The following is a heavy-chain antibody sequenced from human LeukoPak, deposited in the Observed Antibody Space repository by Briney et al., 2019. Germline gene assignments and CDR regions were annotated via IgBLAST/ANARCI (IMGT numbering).Heavy chain of an antibody. J-gene: IGHJ5*02. D-gene: IGHD3-22*01. CDR1: GGSISSHY. Sequence: SETLSLTCTVSGGSISSHYWSWIRQPPGKGLEWIGYIYYSGSTKYNPSLKSRVTISVDTYKNQFSLKLSSVTAADTAVYYCARLYDSSGYTNWLDPWGQGTLVTVSS. CDR2: IYYSGST. V-gene: IGHV4-59*11. CDR3: ARLYDSSGYTNWLDP.